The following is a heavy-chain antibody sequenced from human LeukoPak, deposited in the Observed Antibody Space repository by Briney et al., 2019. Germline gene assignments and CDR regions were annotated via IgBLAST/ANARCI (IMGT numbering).Heavy chain of an antibody. CDR1: GGSISSFY. Sequence: SETLSLTCTVSGGSISSFYWSWIRQPPGKGLEWIGYIYYSGSTNYNPSLKSRVTISVDTSKNQFSLKLSSVTAADTAVFYCARRRFKLDYSSSRWFDPWGQGTLVTVSS. CDR2: IYYSGST. V-gene: IGHV4-59*12. D-gene: IGHD6-6*01. J-gene: IGHJ5*02. CDR3: ARRRFKLDYSSSRWFDP.